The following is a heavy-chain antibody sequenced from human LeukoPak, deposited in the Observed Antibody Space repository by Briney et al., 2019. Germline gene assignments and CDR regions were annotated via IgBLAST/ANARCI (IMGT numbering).Heavy chain of an antibody. Sequence: ASVKVSCKASGYTFNTYGITWVRQAPGQGLEWMGIINPSGGSTSYAQKFQGRVTMTRDTSTSTVYMELSSLRSEDTAVYYCARVGKYSGSYVQGAFDIWGQGTMVTVSS. CDR2: INPSGGST. D-gene: IGHD1-26*01. J-gene: IGHJ3*02. CDR3: ARVGKYSGSYVQGAFDI. CDR1: GYTFNTYG. V-gene: IGHV1-46*02.